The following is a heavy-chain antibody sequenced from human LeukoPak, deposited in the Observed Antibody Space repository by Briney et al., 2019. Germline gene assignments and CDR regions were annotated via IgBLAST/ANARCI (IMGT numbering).Heavy chain of an antibody. CDR2: ICYSGST. J-gene: IGHJ5*02. Sequence: PSETLSLTCTVSGGSFSSGIYCWGWIRQPPGKGLQWIGSICYSGSTYYNPSLKSRATISVDTSNNHFSLKLTSVTAADTAVYYCAKWRQANWFDPWGQGILVTVSS. D-gene: IGHD2-8*01. V-gene: IGHV4-39*02. CDR1: GGSFSSGIYC. CDR3: AKWRQANWFDP.